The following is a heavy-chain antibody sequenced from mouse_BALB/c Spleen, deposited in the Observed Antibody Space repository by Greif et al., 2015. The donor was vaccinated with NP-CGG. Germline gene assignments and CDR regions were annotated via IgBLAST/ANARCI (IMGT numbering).Heavy chain of an antibody. CDR1: GDSITSGY. D-gene: IGHD1-2*01. V-gene: IGHV3-8*02. J-gene: IGHJ1*01. CDR2: ISYSGST. CDR3: ARGDFHYYGSWYFDV. Sequence: DVQLQESGPSLVKPSQTLSLTCSVTGDSITSGYWNWIRKFPGNKLEYMGYISYSGSTYYNPSLKSRISITRDTSKNXYYLQLNSVTTEDTATYYCARGDFHYYGSWYFDVWGAGTTVTVSS.